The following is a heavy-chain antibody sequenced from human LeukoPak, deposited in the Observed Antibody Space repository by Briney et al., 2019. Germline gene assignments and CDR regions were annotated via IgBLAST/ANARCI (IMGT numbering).Heavy chain of an antibody. J-gene: IGHJ5*02. CDR3: ATARGDTVTTSWFDP. D-gene: IGHD4-17*01. Sequence: ASVKVSCKASVGPFSSYAISWVRQAPGQGLEWMGRIIPIFGTANYAQKFQGRVTITTDESTSTAYMELSSLRSEDTAVYYCATARGDTVTTSWFDPWGQGTLVTVSS. CDR2: IIPIFGTA. V-gene: IGHV1-69*05. CDR1: VGPFSSYA.